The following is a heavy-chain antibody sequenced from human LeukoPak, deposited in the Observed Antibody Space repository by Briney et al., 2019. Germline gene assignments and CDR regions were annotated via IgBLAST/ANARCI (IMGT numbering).Heavy chain of an antibody. D-gene: IGHD3-3*01. V-gene: IGHV4-34*01. CDR3: ARDYYGYDFWSGYYQSPYFDY. CDR1: GGSFSGYY. J-gene: IGHJ4*02. CDR2: INHSGST. Sequence: PSETLSLTCAVYGGSFSGYYWSWIRQPPGKGLEWIGEINHSGSTNYIPSLESRVTLSVDTSKNQFSLNLNSVTAADTAVYYCARDYYGYDFWSGYYQSPYFDYWGQGTLVTVSS.